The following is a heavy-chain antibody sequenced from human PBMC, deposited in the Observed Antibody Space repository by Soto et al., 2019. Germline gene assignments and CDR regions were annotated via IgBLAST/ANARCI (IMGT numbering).Heavy chain of an antibody. CDR2: ISLYSDGT. Sequence: ASVKVSCKTSGYTFSNYGITWVRQAPGQPLEWLGWISLYSDGTNYAQKFQGRVSMTTDTSTTTAYMELRSLRSDDTAVYYCARVVPGAEAWFGTWGQGTLVTVSS. J-gene: IGHJ5*02. D-gene: IGHD2-2*01. V-gene: IGHV1-18*01. CDR3: ARVVPGAEAWFGT. CDR1: GYTFSNYG.